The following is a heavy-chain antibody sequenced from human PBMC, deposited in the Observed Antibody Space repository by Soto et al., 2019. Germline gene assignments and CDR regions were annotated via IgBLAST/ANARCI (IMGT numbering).Heavy chain of an antibody. CDR3: ARDKSYALAV. J-gene: IGHJ6*02. CDR2: INSDGSST. V-gene: IGHV3-74*03. CDR1: GFDFSNSW. Sequence: EVQLVESGGGIVQPGGSLRLSCAASGFDFSNSWMHWVRQVPGKGLVWVSHINSDGSSTTYADSVKGRFTISRDNARTTVYLQLDSLRVEDTAVYYCARDKSYALAVWGQGTTVTVSS. D-gene: IGHD4-17*01.